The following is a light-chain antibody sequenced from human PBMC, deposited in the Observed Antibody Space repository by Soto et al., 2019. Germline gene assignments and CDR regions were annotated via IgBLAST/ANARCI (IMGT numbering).Light chain of an antibody. V-gene: IGKV1-5*01. CDR2: DAS. CDR1: KTITRW. J-gene: IGKJ1*01. CDR3: QHYNSYSEA. Sequence: DIQMTQSPSTLSASVGDRVTITCRASKTITRWMDWYQQQPGKAPKLLIYDASTLESGVPSRFSGSRSGTEFTLTISSLQPGDFATYYCQHYNSYSEAFGQGTKVDIK.